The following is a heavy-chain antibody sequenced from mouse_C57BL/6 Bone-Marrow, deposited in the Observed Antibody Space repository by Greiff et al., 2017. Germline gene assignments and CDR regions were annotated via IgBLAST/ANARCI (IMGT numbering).Heavy chain of an antibody. J-gene: IGHJ1*03. CDR3: ARIRVLLLRYEWYFDV. V-gene: IGHV8-8*01. CDR2: IWWDDDK. CDR1: GFSLSTFGMG. D-gene: IGHD1-1*01. Sequence: QVTLKVCGPGILQPSQTLSLTCSFSGFSLSTFGMGVGWIRQPSGKGLEWLAHIWWDDDKYYNPALKSRLTISKDTSKNQVFLKIANVDTADTATYYCARIRVLLLRYEWYFDVWGTGTTVTVSS.